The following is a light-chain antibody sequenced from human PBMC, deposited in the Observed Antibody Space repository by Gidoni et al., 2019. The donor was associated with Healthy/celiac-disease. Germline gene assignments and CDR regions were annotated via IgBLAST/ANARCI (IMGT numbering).Light chain of an antibody. CDR3: SSYTSSSTLYV. Sequence: SALTQPASVSGSPGQSITSSCTGTSSDVGCYNYVSWYQQHPGKAPKLIIYDVSNRPSGVSNRFSGSKSGNTASLTISGLQAEDEADYYCSSYTSSSTLYVFGTGTKVTVL. CDR2: DVS. CDR1: SSDVGCYNY. J-gene: IGLJ1*01. V-gene: IGLV2-14*01.